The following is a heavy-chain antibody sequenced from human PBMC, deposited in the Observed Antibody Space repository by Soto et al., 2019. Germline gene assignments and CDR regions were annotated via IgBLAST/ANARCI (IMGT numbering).Heavy chain of an antibody. Sequence: ASVKVSCKASGYRFSDYYIHWVRQAPGQGLEWMGWVSANNDDRTYAQKFQGRLTMTMDTSVTTAYVELSGLRCDETSMYYCARGGLMVGLLIDYWGLGTLVTVSA. J-gene: IGHJ4*02. D-gene: IGHD3-10*01. V-gene: IGHV1-2*02. CDR1: GYRFSDYY. CDR3: ARGGLMVGLLIDY. CDR2: VSANNDDR.